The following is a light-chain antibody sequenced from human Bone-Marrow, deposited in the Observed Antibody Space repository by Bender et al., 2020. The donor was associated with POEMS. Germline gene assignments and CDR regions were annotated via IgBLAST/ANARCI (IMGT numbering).Light chain of an antibody. CDR2: DDR. CDR1: RSDVGGYNY. J-gene: IGLJ2*01. V-gene: IGLV2-14*01. CDR3: CTYTLIGNLV. Sequence: QSALAQPASVSGSPGQSITISCTGARSDVGGYNYVSWYQHHPGKAPKVIIYDDRTPPSCDRVRVSGSDSGNSPSLSISGPQAEDEADYYCCTYTLIGNLVFGGGTKLTVL.